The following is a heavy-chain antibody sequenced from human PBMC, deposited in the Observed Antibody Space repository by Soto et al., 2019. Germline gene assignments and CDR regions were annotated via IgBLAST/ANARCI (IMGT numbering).Heavy chain of an antibody. CDR2: IKSKTDGGTT. CDR3: TTDPVTMIVVVPSSG. V-gene: IGHV3-15*07. J-gene: IGHJ4*02. D-gene: IGHD3-22*01. CDR1: GFTFTNAW. Sequence: PGGSLRLSCEASGFTFTNAWMNWVRQAPGKGLEWVGRIKSKTDGGTTDYAAPVKGRFTISRDDSKNTLYLQMNSLKTEDTAVYYCTTDPVTMIVVVPSSGWGQGTLVTVSS.